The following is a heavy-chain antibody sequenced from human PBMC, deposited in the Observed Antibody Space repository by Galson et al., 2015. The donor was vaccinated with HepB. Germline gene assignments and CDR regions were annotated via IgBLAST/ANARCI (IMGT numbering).Heavy chain of an antibody. Sequence: SVKVSCKASGGTFSSYAISWVRQAPGQGLEWMGGIIPIFGTANYAQKFQGRVTITADESTSTAYMELSSLRSEDTAVYYCAKNPHRGGFGELLPYYYYGMDVWGQGTTVTVSS. CDR1: GGTFSSYA. CDR2: IIPIFGTA. D-gene: IGHD3-10*01. CDR3: AKNPHRGGFGELLPYYYYGMDV. J-gene: IGHJ6*02. V-gene: IGHV1-69*13.